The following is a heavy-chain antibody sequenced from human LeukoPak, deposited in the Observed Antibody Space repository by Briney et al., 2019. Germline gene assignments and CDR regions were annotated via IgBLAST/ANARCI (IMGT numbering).Heavy chain of an antibody. V-gene: IGHV4-31*03. Sequence: TPSQTLSLTCTVSGGSISSGGYYWSWIRQHPGKGLEWIGYIYHSGSTYYNPSLKSRVTISVDTSKNQFSLKLSSVTAADTAVYYCARDLVGEGGAEHAADDAFDIWGQGTMVTVSS. CDR2: IYHSGST. CDR1: GGSISSGGYY. D-gene: IGHD2-15*01. CDR3: ARDLVGEGGAEHAADDAFDI. J-gene: IGHJ3*02.